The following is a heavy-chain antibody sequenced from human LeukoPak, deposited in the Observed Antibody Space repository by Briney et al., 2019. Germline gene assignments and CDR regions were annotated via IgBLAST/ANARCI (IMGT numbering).Heavy chain of an antibody. CDR3: AREQAANYYDSSGYYFDY. V-gene: IGHV3-33*01. J-gene: IGHJ4*02. Sequence: GGSLRPSCAASGFTFSSYGMHWVRQAPGKGLEWVAVIWYDGSNKYYADSVKGRFTISRDNSKNTLYLQMNSLRAEDTAVYYCAREQAANYYDSSGYYFDYWGQGTLVTVSS. CDR1: GFTFSSYG. CDR2: IWYDGSNK. D-gene: IGHD3-22*01.